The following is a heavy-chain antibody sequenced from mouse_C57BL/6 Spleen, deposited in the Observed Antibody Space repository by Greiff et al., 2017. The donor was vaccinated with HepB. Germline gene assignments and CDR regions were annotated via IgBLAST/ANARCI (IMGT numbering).Heavy chain of an antibody. CDR2: INPNNGGT. V-gene: IGHV1-26*01. D-gene: IGHD3-1*01. Sequence: EVQLQQSGPELVKPGASVKISCKASGYTFTDYYMNWVKQSHGKSLEWIGDINPNNGGTSYNQKFKGKATLTVDKSSSTAYMELRSLTSEDSAVYYGARSGYYDYEAMDYWGQGTSVTVSS. CDR3: ARSGYYDYEAMDY. CDR1: GYTFTDYY. J-gene: IGHJ4*01.